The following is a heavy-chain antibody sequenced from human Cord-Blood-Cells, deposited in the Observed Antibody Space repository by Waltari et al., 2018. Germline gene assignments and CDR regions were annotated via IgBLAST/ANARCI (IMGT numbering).Heavy chain of an antibody. V-gene: IGHV4-4*02. J-gene: IGHJ2*01. CDR1: GGSISSSNW. D-gene: IGHD2-2*01. Sequence: QVQLQESGPGLVKPSGTLSLTCAVSGGSISSSNWWSWVRQPPGKGLEWIGEIYHVRNTNYNPPHKRRVTISVDKSKNQFSLKLSSVTAADTAVYYCARWRRYCSSTSCSKNWYFDLWGRGTLVTVSS. CDR3: ARWRRYCSSTSCSKNWYFDL. CDR2: IYHVRNT.